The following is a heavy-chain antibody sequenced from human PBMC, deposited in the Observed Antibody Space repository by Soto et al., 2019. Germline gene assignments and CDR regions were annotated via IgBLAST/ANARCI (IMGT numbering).Heavy chain of an antibody. D-gene: IGHD4-17*01. CDR2: IYYSGST. CDR1: GGSISSGGYS. CDR3: ARAYYGDYPYFDY. V-gene: IGHV4-61*08. J-gene: IGHJ4*02. Sequence: SETLSLTCAVSGGSISSGGYSWSWIRQPPGKGLEWIGYIYYSGSTNYNPSLKSRVTISIDTSKSLFSLKLSSLTSADTAVYFCARAYYGDYPYFDYWGQGALVTVSS.